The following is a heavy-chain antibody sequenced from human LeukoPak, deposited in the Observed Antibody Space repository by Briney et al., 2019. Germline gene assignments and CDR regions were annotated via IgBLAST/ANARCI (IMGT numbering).Heavy chain of an antibody. V-gene: IGHV3-33*01. CDR2: IWYDGSNK. Sequence: PGGSLRLSCAASGFTFSSYGMHWVRQAPGKGLEWVAVIWYDGSNKYYADSVKGRFTISRDNSKNTLYLQMNSLRAEGTAVYYCARAGIFEDAFDIWGQGTMVTVSS. J-gene: IGHJ3*02. CDR1: GFTFSSYG. CDR3: ARAGIFEDAFDI. D-gene: IGHD2-15*01.